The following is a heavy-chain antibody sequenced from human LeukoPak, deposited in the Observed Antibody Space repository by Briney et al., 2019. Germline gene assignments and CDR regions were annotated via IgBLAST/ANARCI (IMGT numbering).Heavy chain of an antibody. J-gene: IGHJ4*02. CDR1: GFTFSDHW. Sequence: GGSLRLSCAASGFTFSDHWMDWVRQAPGKGLEWVGRIKIKAHGYITEYAASVEGRIIITSDDSKNLLSLQMNSLKSEDTAVYYCTDIGAGGDYWGQGTLVTVSS. CDR2: IKIKAHGYIT. D-gene: IGHD1-26*01. CDR3: TDIGAGGDY. V-gene: IGHV3-72*01.